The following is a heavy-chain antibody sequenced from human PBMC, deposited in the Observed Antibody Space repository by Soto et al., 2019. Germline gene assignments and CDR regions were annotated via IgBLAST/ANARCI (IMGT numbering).Heavy chain of an antibody. CDR2: ISGTGDST. Sequence: GGSLRLSCAASGFTFSSYAMSWVRQAPGKGLEWVSSISGTGDSTFYADSVKGRFTISRDNSKNTLYLQMNSLRAEDTAVHYCAKRAGGSPGAFDIWGQGTMVTVS. J-gene: IGHJ3*02. CDR1: GFTFSSYA. V-gene: IGHV3-23*01. CDR3: AKRAGGSPGAFDI. D-gene: IGHD6-19*01.